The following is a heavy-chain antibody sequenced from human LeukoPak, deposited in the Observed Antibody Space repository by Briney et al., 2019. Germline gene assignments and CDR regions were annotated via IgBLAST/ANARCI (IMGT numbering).Heavy chain of an antibody. V-gene: IGHV4-39*01. Sequence: PSETLSLTCTVSGGSISSSSYYWGWIRQPPGKGLEWIGSIYYSGSTYYNPSLKSRVTISVDTSKNQFSLKLSSVTAADTAVYYCARLWGNYDSSGYYNDAFDIWGQGTMVTVSS. CDR3: ARLWGNYDSSGYYNDAFDI. CDR1: GGSISSSSYY. D-gene: IGHD3-22*01. CDR2: IYYSGST. J-gene: IGHJ3*02.